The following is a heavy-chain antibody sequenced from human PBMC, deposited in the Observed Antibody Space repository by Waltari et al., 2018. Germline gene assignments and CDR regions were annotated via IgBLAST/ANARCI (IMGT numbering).Heavy chain of an antibody. J-gene: IGHJ4*02. Sequence: QVQLVEPRGGVVKPWRSLRPSCAASGVHFRRQAIDWVRQAPGKGLEWVAFISYDGNYKYYADSVKGRFTVSRDNSKNTLYLQINSLMPEDTAIYYCARVAVPYCGVDCYYTYWGQGTLVTVSS. CDR1: GVHFRRQA. V-gene: IGHV3-30-3*01. CDR2: ISYDGNYK. D-gene: IGHD2-21*01. CDR3: ARVAVPYCGVDCYYTY.